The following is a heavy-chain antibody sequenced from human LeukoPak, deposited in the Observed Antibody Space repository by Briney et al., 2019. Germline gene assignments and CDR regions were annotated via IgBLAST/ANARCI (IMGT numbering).Heavy chain of an antibody. CDR3: ARDLPGIEYYAFDI. J-gene: IGHJ3*02. D-gene: IGHD6-13*01. CDR1: GASISSGNYY. V-gene: IGHV4-39*07. CDR2: IYYSGST. Sequence: PSQTLSLTCTVSGASISSGNYYWGWIRQPPGKGLEWIGSIYYSGSTYYNPSLKSRVTISVDTSKNQFSLKLSSVTAADTAVYYCARDLPGIEYYAFDIWGQGTMVTVSS.